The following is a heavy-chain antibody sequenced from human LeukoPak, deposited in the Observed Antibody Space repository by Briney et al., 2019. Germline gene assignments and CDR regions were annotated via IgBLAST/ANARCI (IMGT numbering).Heavy chain of an antibody. CDR1: GGTFSSYA. J-gene: IGHJ4*02. Sequence: GASVKVSCKASGGTFSSYAISWVRQAPGQGLEWMGIINPSGGSTSYAQKFQGRVTMTRDTSTSTVYMELSSLRSEDMAVYYCARDGGHSYSSSWYTHGYWGQGTLVTVSS. D-gene: IGHD6-13*01. V-gene: IGHV1-46*01. CDR2: INPSGGST. CDR3: ARDGGHSYSSSWYTHGY.